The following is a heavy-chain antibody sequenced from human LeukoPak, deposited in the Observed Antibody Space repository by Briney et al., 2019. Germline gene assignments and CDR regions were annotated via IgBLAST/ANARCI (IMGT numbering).Heavy chain of an antibody. J-gene: IGHJ4*02. CDR1: GFTFSSYA. CDR3: ARSGEYYDSSGYPVY. D-gene: IGHD3-22*01. V-gene: IGHV3-7*01. CDR2: IKQDGSEK. Sequence: LAGGSLRLSCAASGFTFSSYAMHWVRRAPGKGLEWVANIKQDGSEKYYVDSVTGRFTSSRDNAKNSLYLQMNSLRAEDTAVYYCARSGEYYDSSGYPVYWGQGTLVTVSS.